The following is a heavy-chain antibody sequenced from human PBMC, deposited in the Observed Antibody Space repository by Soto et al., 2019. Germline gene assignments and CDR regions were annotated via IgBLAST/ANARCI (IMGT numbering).Heavy chain of an antibody. CDR1: GFTFSSYG. Sequence: QVQLVESGGGVVQPGRSLRLSCAASGFTFSSYGMHWVRQAPGKGLEWVAVIWYDGSNKYYADSVKGRFTISRDNSKNTLDLQMNSLRAEDTAVYYCARALYGDYDYYYYGMDVWGQGTTVTVSS. J-gene: IGHJ6*02. D-gene: IGHD4-17*01. CDR2: IWYDGSNK. CDR3: ARALYGDYDYYYYGMDV. V-gene: IGHV3-33*01.